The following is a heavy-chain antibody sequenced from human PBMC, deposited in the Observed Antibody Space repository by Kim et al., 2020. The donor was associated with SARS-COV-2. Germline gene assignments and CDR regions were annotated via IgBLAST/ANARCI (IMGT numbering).Heavy chain of an antibody. J-gene: IGHJ6*02. Sequence: GGSLRLSCAASGFTFSSYAMRWVRQAPGMGLEWVSSISGGGGTTDYADSVKGRFTISRDNSKNTLYLQMDSLRAEDTAVYFCAKLSGSGFYYIMDVWGQGTTVTVSS. CDR3: AKLSGSGFYYIMDV. D-gene: IGHD3-10*01. CDR2: ISGGGGTT. CDR1: GFTFSSYA. V-gene: IGHV3-23*01.